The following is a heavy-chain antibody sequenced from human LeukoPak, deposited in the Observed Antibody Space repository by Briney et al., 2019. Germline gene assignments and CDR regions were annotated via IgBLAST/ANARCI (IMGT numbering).Heavy chain of an antibody. Sequence: SETLSLTCAVYGGSFSGYYWSWIRQPPGKGLEWIGYIYYSGSTNYNPSLKSRVTISVDTSKNQFSLKLSSVTAADTAVYYCARCAAVGATGGWFDPWGQGTLVTVSS. J-gene: IGHJ5*02. CDR2: IYYSGST. V-gene: IGHV4-59*01. CDR3: ARCAAVGATGGWFDP. CDR1: GGSFSGYY. D-gene: IGHD1-26*01.